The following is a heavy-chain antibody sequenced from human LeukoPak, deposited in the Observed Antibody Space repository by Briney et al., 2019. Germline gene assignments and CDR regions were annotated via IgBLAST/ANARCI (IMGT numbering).Heavy chain of an antibody. CDR2: INHSGST. D-gene: IGHD2-2*01. CDR1: GGSFSDYS. Sequence: SETLSLTCAVYGGSFSDYSWNWIRQPPGKGLEWIGEINHSGSTNYNSSLKSRLTISVDTSKNQFSLKLNSVTAADTAVYYCARGGYCGTTSCYLAYWGQGTLVTVSS. J-gene: IGHJ4*02. CDR3: ARGGYCGTTSCYLAY. V-gene: IGHV4-34*01.